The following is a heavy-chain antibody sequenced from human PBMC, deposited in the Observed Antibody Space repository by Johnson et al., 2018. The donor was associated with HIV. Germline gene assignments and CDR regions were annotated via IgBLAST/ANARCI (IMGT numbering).Heavy chain of an antibody. D-gene: IGHD6-6*01. Sequence: QVQLVESGGGVVQPGRSLRLSCAASGFTLSNYGMHWVRQAPGKGLEWVAVISYDGHNEYYADSVEGRFTVSRDNTKNSLYLQMNSLRAEDTAVYYCARDFSSSSNAFDIWGQGTMVTVSS. CDR1: GFTLSNYG. CDR2: ISYDGHNE. CDR3: ARDFSSSSNAFDI. J-gene: IGHJ3*02. V-gene: IGHV3-30*19.